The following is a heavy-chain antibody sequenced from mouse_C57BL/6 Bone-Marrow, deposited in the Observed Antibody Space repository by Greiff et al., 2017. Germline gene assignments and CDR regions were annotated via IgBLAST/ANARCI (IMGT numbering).Heavy chain of an antibody. CDR1: GYTFTDYY. D-gene: IGHD2-5*01. CDR2: INPYNGGT. Sequence: EVKLQESGPVLVKPGASVKMSCKASGYTFTDYYMNWVKQSHGKSLEWIGVINPYNGGTSYNQKFKGKATLTVDKSSSTAYMELNSLTSEDSAVYYCARKRAYYSNPYDAMDYWGQGTSVTVSS. CDR3: ARKRAYYSNPYDAMDY. V-gene: IGHV1-19*01. J-gene: IGHJ4*01.